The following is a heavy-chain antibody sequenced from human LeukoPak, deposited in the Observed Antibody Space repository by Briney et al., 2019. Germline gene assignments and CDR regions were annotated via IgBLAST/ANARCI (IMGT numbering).Heavy chain of an antibody. J-gene: IGHJ4*02. Sequence: ASVKVSCKVSGYTLTELSMHWVRQAPGKGLEWMGGFDSEDGETVYAQKFQGRVTMTEDTSTDTAYMELSSLRSEDTAVYYCATATSGIAVAGRSGFSYFDYWGQGTLVTVSS. CDR3: ATATSGIAVAGRSGFSYFDY. D-gene: IGHD6-19*01. CDR1: GYTLTELS. CDR2: FDSEDGET. V-gene: IGHV1-24*01.